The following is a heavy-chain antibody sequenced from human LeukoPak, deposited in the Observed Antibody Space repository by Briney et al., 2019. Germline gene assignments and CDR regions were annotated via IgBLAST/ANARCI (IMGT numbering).Heavy chain of an antibody. CDR2: MNPNSGNT. CDR3: ARGLSSSWYGYYGMDV. J-gene: IGHJ6*02. Sequence: APVKVSCKASGYTFTSYDINWVRQATGQGLEWMGWMNPNSGNTGYAQKFQGRVTMTRNTSISTAYMELSSLRSEDTAVYYCARGLSSSWYGYYGMDVWGQGTTVTVSS. D-gene: IGHD6-13*01. CDR1: GYTFTSYD. V-gene: IGHV1-8*01.